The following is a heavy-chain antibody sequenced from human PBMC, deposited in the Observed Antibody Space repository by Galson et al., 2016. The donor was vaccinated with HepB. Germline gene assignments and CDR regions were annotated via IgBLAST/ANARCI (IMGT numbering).Heavy chain of an antibody. D-gene: IGHD2-21*01. Sequence: SLRLSCAASGFTFSNYAMHWVRQAPGKGLEWVAVISYDGSSKYYADSVKGRFTISRDNSKNTLYLQMNSLRDDDTAVYYCAKEAAPTVKSGSDVDYWGQGTLVTVSS. V-gene: IGHV3-30*18. CDR3: AKEAAPTVKSGSDVDY. CDR1: GFTFSNYA. J-gene: IGHJ4*02. CDR2: ISYDGSSK.